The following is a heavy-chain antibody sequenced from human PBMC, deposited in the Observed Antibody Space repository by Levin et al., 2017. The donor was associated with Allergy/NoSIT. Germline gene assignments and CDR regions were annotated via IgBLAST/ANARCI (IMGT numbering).Heavy chain of an antibody. J-gene: IGHJ4*03. CDR1: GGSISSSSYY. CDR2: ISYSGST. D-gene: IGHD5-12*01. V-gene: IGHV4-39*01. Sequence: PSETLSLTCTVSGGSISSSSYYWGWIRQPPGKGLEWVGSISYSGSTYYNPSLKSRVTISVDTSKNQFSLKLSSVTATDTAVYYCARLEGGYGTSYFHYWGQGSLVTVSS. CDR3: ARLEGGYGTSYFHY.